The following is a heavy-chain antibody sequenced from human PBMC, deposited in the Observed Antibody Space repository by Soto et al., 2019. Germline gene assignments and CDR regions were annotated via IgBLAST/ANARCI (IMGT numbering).Heavy chain of an antibody. CDR2: IIPILGIA. V-gene: IGHV1-69*08. CDR3: ARDVAMVRGVIPTDWYFDL. D-gene: IGHD3-10*01. J-gene: IGHJ2*01. Sequence: QVQLVQSGAEVKKPGSSVKVSCKASGGTFSSYTISWVRQAPGQGLEWMGRIIPILGIANYAQKFQGRVTITADKSTSTAYMELSSLRSEDTAEYYCARDVAMVRGVIPTDWYFDLWGRGTLVTVSS. CDR1: GGTFSSYT.